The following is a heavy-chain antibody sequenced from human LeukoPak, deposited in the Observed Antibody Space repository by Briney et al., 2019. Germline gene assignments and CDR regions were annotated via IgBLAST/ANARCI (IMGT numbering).Heavy chain of an antibody. D-gene: IGHD3-16*01. V-gene: IGHV3-11*01. J-gene: IGHJ6*02. CDR3: ARGGGLDV. CDR1: GFMFSDYY. Sequence: GGSLRLSCAASGFMFSDYYIFWIRQAPGKGLEWVSYISSSGRTIYYADSVKGRFTVSRGNAKNSLYLQMSNLRAEDTAVYFCARGGGLDVWGQGATVTVSS. CDR2: ISSSGRTI.